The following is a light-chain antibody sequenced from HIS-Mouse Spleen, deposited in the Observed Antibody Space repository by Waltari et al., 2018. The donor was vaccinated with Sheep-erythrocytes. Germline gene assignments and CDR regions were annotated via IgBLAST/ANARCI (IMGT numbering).Light chain of an antibody. V-gene: IGKV1-39*01. CDR3: QQSYSTPQFT. CDR2: AAS. Sequence: DIQMTQSPSSLSASVGDRVTITCRASQSISSYLNWYQQKPGKAHKRLIYAASSLQSGVPSRFSGSGSGTDFTLTISSLQPEDFATYYCQQSYSTPQFTFGPGTKVDIK. CDR1: QSISSY. J-gene: IGKJ3*01.